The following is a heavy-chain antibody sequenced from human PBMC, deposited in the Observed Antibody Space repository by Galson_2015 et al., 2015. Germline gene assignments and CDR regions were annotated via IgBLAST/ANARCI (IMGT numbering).Heavy chain of an antibody. CDR3: AKDFEHFGSSCPYFDY. Sequence: SLRLSCAASGFTFSSYGMHWVRQAPGKGLEWVAVISYDGSNKYYADSVKGRFTISRDNSKNTLYLQMNSLRAEDTAVYYCAKDFEHFGSSCPYFDYWGQGTLVTVSS. D-gene: IGHD6-13*01. CDR1: GFTFSSYG. J-gene: IGHJ4*02. V-gene: IGHV3-30*18. CDR2: ISYDGSNK.